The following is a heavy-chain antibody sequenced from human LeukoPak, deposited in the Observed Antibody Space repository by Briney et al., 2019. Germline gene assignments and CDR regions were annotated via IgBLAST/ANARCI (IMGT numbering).Heavy chain of an antibody. CDR2: IYYSGST. Sequence: SETLSLTCTVSGGSISSYYWSWIRQPPGKGLEWIGYIYYSGSTKYKPSLKSRVTISVDRSKNQFSLKLSSVTAAATAVYYCARHRNWAILYYFDYWGQGTLVTVSS. CDR3: ARHRNWAILYYFDY. D-gene: IGHD7-27*01. J-gene: IGHJ4*02. CDR1: GGSISSYY. V-gene: IGHV4-59*08.